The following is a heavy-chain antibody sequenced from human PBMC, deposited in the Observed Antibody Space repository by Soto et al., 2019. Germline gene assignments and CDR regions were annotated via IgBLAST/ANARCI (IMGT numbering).Heavy chain of an antibody. CDR2: IIPIFGTA. J-gene: IGHJ5*02. CDR1: GGTFSSYA. Sequence: SVKVSCKASGGTFSSYAISWVRQAPGQGLEWMGGIIPIFGTANYAQKFQGRVTITADESTSTAYMELSSLRSEDTAVYYCASPGIAAAGTGDTGFDPWGQGTLVTVSS. D-gene: IGHD6-13*01. CDR3: ASPGIAAAGTGDTGFDP. V-gene: IGHV1-69*13.